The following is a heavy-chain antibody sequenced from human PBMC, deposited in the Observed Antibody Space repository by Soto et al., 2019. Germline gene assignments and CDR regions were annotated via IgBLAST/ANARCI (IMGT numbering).Heavy chain of an antibody. Sequence: QVRLVESGGDLVKPGGSLRISCTASGFIFSNYYMSWIRQAPGKGLEWVSSISSRDLSIYYADSVKGRFTFFRDNAKNSLFLHMSDLRTADTAVYYCARVSATGWHVNGRDYFDHWGLGTLVTVSS. J-gene: IGHJ4*02. CDR1: GFIFSNYY. CDR2: ISSRDLSI. V-gene: IGHV3-11*01. CDR3: ARVSATGWHVNGRDYFDH. D-gene: IGHD6-19*01.